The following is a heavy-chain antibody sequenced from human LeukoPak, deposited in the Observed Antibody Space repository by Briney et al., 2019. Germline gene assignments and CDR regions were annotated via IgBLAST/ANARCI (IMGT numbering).Heavy chain of an antibody. J-gene: IGHJ4*02. CDR2: IRFDGSNK. CDR1: GLALSNYG. CDR3: AKDAREKEARLIQGAGADS. V-gene: IGHV3-30*02. D-gene: IGHD6-6*01. Sequence: GGSLRLSCAASGLALSNYGKHWVRQAPGKGLEWVAFIRFDGSNKYYGDSVKGRFTISRDNSKNTLFLQMNSLRVDDTAVYHCAKDAREKEARLIQGAGADSRGQATLLTVSS.